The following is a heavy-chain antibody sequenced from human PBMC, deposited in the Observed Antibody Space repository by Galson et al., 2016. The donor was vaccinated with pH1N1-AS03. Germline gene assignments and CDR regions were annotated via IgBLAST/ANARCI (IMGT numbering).Heavy chain of an antibody. Sequence: SLRLSCAASGFTFSSYAMTWVRQAPGKGLEWVSTISASGVTTDYADSVKGRFTISRDNSRDTVYLQINSLRAEDTALYYCAKARVRREGEKENHFVHWGKGTLVTISS. D-gene: IGHD5-24*01. CDR3: AKARVRREGEKENHFVH. J-gene: IGHJ4*02. V-gene: IGHV3-23*01. CDR2: ISASGVTT. CDR1: GFTFSSYA.